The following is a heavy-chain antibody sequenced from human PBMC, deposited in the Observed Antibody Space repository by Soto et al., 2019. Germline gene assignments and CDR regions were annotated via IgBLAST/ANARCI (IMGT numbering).Heavy chain of an antibody. V-gene: IGHV1-2*04. D-gene: IGHD5-12*01. CDR1: GYTFTGYY. CDR3: AGEVVSLSGPGRAYFDY. CDR2: INPNSGGT. Sequence: ASVKVSCKASGYTFTGYYIHWVRQAPGQGLEWMGWINPNSGGTNYAQKFQGWVTMTRDTSKNQFSLKLSSVTAADTAVYYCAGEVVSLSGPGRAYFDYWGQGTLVTVSS. J-gene: IGHJ4*02.